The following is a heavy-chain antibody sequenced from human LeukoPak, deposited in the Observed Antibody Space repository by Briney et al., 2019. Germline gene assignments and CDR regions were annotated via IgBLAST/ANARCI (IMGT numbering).Heavy chain of an antibody. V-gene: IGHV3-66*01. D-gene: IGHD2-15*01. J-gene: IGHJ2*01. CDR3: VSQGYCSGGSCNWYFGL. Sequence: GGSLGLSCAASEFTVSNTYIIWVRQAPGKGLEWVSVFYVGGNTNYADSVKGRFTMSRDNSKNALYLQMNSLRGDDTAVYFCVSQGYCSGGSCNWYFGLWGRGTLVTVSS. CDR2: FYVGGNT. CDR1: EFTVSNTY.